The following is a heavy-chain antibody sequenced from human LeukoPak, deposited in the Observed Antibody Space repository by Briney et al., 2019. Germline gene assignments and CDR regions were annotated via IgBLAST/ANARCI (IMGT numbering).Heavy chain of an antibody. CDR2: IYYTGST. CDR1: GGSISSYY. V-gene: IGHV4-59*08. CDR3: ARHTQLSGYYFDY. J-gene: IGHJ4*02. D-gene: IGHD1-1*01. Sequence: SETLSLTCTVSGGSISSYYWSWIRQPPGKGLEWIGCIYYTGSTNYNPSLKSRVTISVDTSKNQFSLKLSSVTAADTAVYYCARHTQLSGYYFDYWGQGALVAVSS.